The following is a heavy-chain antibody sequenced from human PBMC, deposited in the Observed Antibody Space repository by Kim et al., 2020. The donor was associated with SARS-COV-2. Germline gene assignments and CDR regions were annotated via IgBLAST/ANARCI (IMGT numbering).Heavy chain of an antibody. CDR3: ARDRGGSYFSYYGMDV. Sequence: GGSLGLSCAASGFTFSSYWMHWVRQAPGKGLVWVSRINSDGSSTSYADSVKGRFTISRDNAKNTLYLQMNSLRAEDTAVYYCARDRGGSYFSYYGMDVWGRGTTVTVSS. J-gene: IGHJ6*04. CDR2: INSDGSST. CDR1: GFTFSSYW. D-gene: IGHD1-26*01. V-gene: IGHV3-74*01.